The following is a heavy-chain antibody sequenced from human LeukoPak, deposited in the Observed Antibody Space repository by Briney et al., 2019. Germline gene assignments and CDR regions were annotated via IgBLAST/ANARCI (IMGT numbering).Heavy chain of an antibody. D-gene: IGHD1-26*01. CDR3: ARVFARGGEISGSYYYY. Sequence: SVKVSCKASGGTFSSYAISWVRQAPGQGLEWMGGIIPMFGTANYAQKFQGRVTITTDESTSTAYMELSSLGSEDTAMYYCARVFARGGEISGSYYYYWGQGTLVTVSS. V-gene: IGHV1-69*05. CDR1: GGTFSSYA. CDR2: IIPMFGTA. J-gene: IGHJ4*02.